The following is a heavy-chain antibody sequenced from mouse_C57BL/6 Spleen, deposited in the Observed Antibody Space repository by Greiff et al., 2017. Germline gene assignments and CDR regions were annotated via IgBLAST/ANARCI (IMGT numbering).Heavy chain of an antibody. CDR2: IAPANGNT. CDR3: ARDGYYDYFDY. J-gene: IGHJ2*01. CDR1: GFNIKTTY. V-gene: IGHV14-3*01. D-gene: IGHD2-3*01. Sequence: EVTVVASVAELVRPGASVKLSCTASGFNIKTTYMHWVKQRPEQGLEWIGRIAPANGNTKYAPQFQGKATITADTSSNSAYLQLSSLTSEDTAIYYCARDGYYDYFDYWGQGTTLTVSS.